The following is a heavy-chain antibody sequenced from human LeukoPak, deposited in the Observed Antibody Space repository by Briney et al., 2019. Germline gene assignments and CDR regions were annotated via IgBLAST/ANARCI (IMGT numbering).Heavy chain of an antibody. J-gene: IGHJ5*02. Sequence: EASVKVSCKASGYTFTSYAMNWVRQAPGQGLEWMGWINTNTGNPTYAQGFTGRFVFSLDTSVSTAYLQISSLKAEDTAVYYCARDSSGSYFWGFGDNWFDPWGQGTLVTVSS. CDR2: INTNTGNP. V-gene: IGHV7-4-1*02. D-gene: IGHD1-26*01. CDR1: GYTFTSYA. CDR3: ARDSSGSYFWGFGDNWFDP.